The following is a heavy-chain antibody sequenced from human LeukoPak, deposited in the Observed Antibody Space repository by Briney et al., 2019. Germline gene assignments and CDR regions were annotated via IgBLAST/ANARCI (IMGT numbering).Heavy chain of an antibody. D-gene: IGHD6-13*01. CDR3: TTLSGIAAAA. CDR1: GFAFTSYG. Sequence: GGSLRLSCAASGFAFTSYGMHWVRQASGKGLEWVGRIRSKANSYATAYAASVKGRFTISRDDSKNTAYLQMNSLKTEDTAVYYCTTLSGIAAAAWGQGTLVTVSS. J-gene: IGHJ5*02. CDR2: IRSKANSYAT. V-gene: IGHV3-73*01.